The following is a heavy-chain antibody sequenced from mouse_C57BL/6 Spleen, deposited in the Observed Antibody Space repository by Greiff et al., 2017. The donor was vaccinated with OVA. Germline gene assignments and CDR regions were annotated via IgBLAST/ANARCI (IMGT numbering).Heavy chain of an antibody. J-gene: IGHJ2*01. D-gene: IGHD1-1*01. V-gene: IGHV1-62-2*01. CDR1: GYTFTEYP. CDR3: SRHPYYYGSSYHFDY. CDR2: FYPGSGSI. Sequence: VKLQESGAELVKPGASVKLSCKASGYTFTEYPIHWVQQRSGQGLEWLGWFYPGSGSITYNAKFKDKATLTAAKASSTVYMELRRWTSEDSAVYFCSRHPYYYGSSYHFDYWGQGTTLTVSS.